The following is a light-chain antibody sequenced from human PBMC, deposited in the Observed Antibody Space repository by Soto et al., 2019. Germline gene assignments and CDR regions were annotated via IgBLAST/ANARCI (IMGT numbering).Light chain of an antibody. CDR2: DSS. CDR1: QSVTSNY. J-gene: IGKJ1*01. CDR3: QQWGGPPPWA. Sequence: DIVLTQSPGTLSLSPGERVSLSCRASQSVTSNYLAWYQQKPGQAPRLLIYDSSTRAAGIPARFSGSGYGTDFTFSISRLEPEDFAVYYCQQWGGPPPWAFGQGTRVYI. V-gene: IGKV3-20*01.